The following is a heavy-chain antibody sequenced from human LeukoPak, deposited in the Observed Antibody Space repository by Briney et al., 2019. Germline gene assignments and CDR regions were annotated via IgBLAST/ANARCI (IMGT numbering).Heavy chain of an antibody. D-gene: IGHD3-10*01. Sequence: GASVTVSCKASGYTFIGYYMHWVRQAPGQGLEWMGWINPNSGATNYAQKFQGRVTMTRDMSITTVYIEVRRLRSDDTAVYYCARGGFGEPFVWGQGTLVTVSS. J-gene: IGHJ4*02. CDR3: ARGGFGEPFV. CDR1: GYTFIGYY. V-gene: IGHV1-2*02. CDR2: INPNSGAT.